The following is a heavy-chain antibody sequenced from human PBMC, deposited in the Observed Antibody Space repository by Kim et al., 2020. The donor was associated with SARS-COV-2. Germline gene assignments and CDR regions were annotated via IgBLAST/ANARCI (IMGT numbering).Heavy chain of an antibody. CDR2: VSMGGDKA. CDR3: VKDLIYSYDL. CDR1: RFTFSDYA. Sequence: GGSLRLSCSASRFTFSDYAMHWVRQAPGRGLEPVATVSMGGDKAYYGDSVKGRFTISSDDTKNTQHLQMTSLRADDTAVYYCVKDLIYSYDLWSQGTLV. D-gene: IGHD5-12*01. J-gene: IGHJ5*02. V-gene: IGHV3-64D*06.